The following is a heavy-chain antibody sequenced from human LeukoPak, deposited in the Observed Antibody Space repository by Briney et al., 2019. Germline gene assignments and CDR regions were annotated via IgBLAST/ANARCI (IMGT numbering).Heavy chain of an antibody. D-gene: IGHD6-13*01. CDR2: IILLFGTT. J-gene: IGHJ5*02. Sequence: SVKVSCKASGGTFRNYAISWVRQAPGQGLEWMGNIILLFGTTNYAQKFQDRVAMTTDESTNTAYMELSSLRFDDTAVYYCTKEANIPAAGLGFVPWGQGTVVTVSS. V-gene: IGHV1-69*05. CDR1: GGTFRNYA. CDR3: TKEANIPAAGLGFVP.